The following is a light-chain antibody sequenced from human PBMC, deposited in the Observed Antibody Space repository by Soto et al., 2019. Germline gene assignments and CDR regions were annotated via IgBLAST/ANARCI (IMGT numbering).Light chain of an antibody. J-gene: IGLJ1*01. Sequence: QSVLTQPASLSGSPGQSITISCTGTSSDVGGYNYVSWYQQHPGKAPELMIYDVSSRPSGVSSRFSGSESGNTASLTISGLLAEDEADYYCSSYTSGSTYVFGTGTKVTVL. CDR1: SSDVGGYNY. CDR2: DVS. V-gene: IGLV2-14*03. CDR3: SSYTSGSTYV.